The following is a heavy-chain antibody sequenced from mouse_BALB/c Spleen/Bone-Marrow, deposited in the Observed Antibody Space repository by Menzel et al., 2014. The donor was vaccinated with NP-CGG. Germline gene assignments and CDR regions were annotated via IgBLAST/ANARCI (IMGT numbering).Heavy chain of an antibody. D-gene: IGHD2-14*01. J-gene: IGHJ4*01. CDR3: ARWYRDPHFAMDY. CDR2: IYPGDGDT. CDR1: GYAFSSYW. Sequence: VQLQQSGAELVRPGSSVKISCKASGYAFSSYWMNWVKQRPGQGLEWIGRIYPGDGDTNYNGNFKDRATLTVDRSSSTAFMQLSSLTSEDSAVYFCARWYRDPHFAMDYWGPGTSVTVPS. V-gene: IGHV1-80*01.